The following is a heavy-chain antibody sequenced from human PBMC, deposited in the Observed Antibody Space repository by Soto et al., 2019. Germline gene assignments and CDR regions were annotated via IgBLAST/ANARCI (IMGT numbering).Heavy chain of an antibody. V-gene: IGHV3-7*03. CDR3: ARPYCSGGSCYNWFDP. J-gene: IGHJ5*02. D-gene: IGHD2-15*01. CDR1: VFSFSSYW. Sequence: GGSLAVSCAAPVFSFSSYWMSWVRQAPGKGLQWVANIKQDGSQKYYVDSVKGRFTIYRDNAKNSLYLQMNSLRAEDTAIYYCARPYCSGGSCYNWFDPWGQGTMVTVSS. CDR2: IKQDGSQK.